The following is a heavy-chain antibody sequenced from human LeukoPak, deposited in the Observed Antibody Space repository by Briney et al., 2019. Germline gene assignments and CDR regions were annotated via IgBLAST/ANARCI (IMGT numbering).Heavy chain of an antibody. V-gene: IGHV1-8*01. CDR1: GYTFTSYD. Sequence: ASVKVSCKASGYTFTSYDINWVRQATGQGLEWMGWMNPNSGNTGYAQKFQGRVTMTRNTSISTAYMELGSLRSEDTAVYYCAYKTFYGSELSLWGQGTLVTVSS. CDR2: MNPNSGNT. J-gene: IGHJ4*02. CDR3: AYKTFYGSELSL. D-gene: IGHD3-10*01.